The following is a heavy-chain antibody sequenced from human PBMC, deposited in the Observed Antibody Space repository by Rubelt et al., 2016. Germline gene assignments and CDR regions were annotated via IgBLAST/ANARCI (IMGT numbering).Heavy chain of an antibody. J-gene: IGHJ6*02. CDR2: IYYSGST. V-gene: IGHV4-39*01. Sequence: IGSIYYSGSTYYNPSLKSRVTISVDTSKNQFSLKLSSVTAADTAVYYCARLMLRYYYYYGMDVWGQGTTVTVSS. CDR3: ARLMLRYYYYYGMDV. D-gene: IGHD2-8*01.